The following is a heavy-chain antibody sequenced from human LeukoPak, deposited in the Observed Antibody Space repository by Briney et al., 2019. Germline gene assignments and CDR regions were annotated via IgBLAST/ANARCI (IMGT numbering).Heavy chain of an antibody. J-gene: IGHJ4*02. CDR3: ARDLSLGDLIAVAEGR. CDR1: GFTFSSYS. Sequence: GGSLRLSCAASGFTFSSYSMNWGRQAPGGGLEWVSSISSSSSYIYYADSVRGRFTISRDNAKNSLYLQINSLRAEDTAVYYCARDLSLGDLIAVAEGRWGQGTLVTVSS. CDR2: ISSSSSYI. V-gene: IGHV3-21*01. D-gene: IGHD6-19*01.